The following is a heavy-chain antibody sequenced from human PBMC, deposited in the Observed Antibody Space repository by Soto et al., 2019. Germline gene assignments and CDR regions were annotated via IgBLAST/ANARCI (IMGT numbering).Heavy chain of an antibody. J-gene: IGHJ5*02. CDR1: GGSISSGGYY. CDR2: IYYSGST. Sequence: QVQLQESGPGLVKPSQTLSLTCTVSGGSISSGGYYWSWIRQHPGTGLEWIGYIYYSGSTYYNPSLKSRVTISVDTSKNQFSLKLSSVTAADTAVYYCARESVGIAVAGSGNWFDPWGQGTLVTVSS. V-gene: IGHV4-31*03. CDR3: ARESVGIAVAGSGNWFDP. D-gene: IGHD6-19*01.